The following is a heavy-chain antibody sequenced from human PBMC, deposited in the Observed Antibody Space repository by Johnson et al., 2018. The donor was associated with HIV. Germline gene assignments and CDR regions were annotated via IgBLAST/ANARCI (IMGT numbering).Heavy chain of an antibody. Sequence: QVQLVESGGGVVQPGGSLKLSCAASGFTFSSYAMHWVRQAPGKGLEWVAVLLYDGSRKYYADSVKGRFAISRDNSKNTLYLQMNSLRAEDTAVYYCARASSIAARGADAFDIWGQGTMVTVSS. V-gene: IGHV3-30*09. D-gene: IGHD6-6*01. J-gene: IGHJ3*02. CDR2: LLYDGSRK. CDR1: GFTFSSYA. CDR3: ARASSIAARGADAFDI.